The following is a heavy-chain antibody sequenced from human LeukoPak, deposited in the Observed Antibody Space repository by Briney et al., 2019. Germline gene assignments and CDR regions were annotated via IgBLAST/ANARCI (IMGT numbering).Heavy chain of an antibody. D-gene: IGHD1-1*01. Sequence: GGSLRLSCAASGFTFSDAWMTWVRQAPGKGLEWVGRIKSKRRDGTTDYVAPVKVRFSISRDDSKSTLYLQMNGLKSEDTALYYCTCSPYATFDFWGQGTLVTVSS. CDR1: GFTFSDAW. V-gene: IGHV3-15*01. CDR2: IKSKRRDGTT. J-gene: IGHJ4*02. CDR3: TCSPYATFDF.